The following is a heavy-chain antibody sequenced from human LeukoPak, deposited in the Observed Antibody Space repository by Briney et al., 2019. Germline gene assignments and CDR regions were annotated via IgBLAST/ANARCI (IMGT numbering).Heavy chain of an antibody. J-gene: IGHJ3*02. CDR1: GFTFTNYV. CDR2: MKQDGSEI. Sequence: GGSLRLSCAASGFTFTNYVMNWVRQAPGKGLEWVANMKQDGSEINYVEFVKGRFTISRDNVRNSLYLQMNSLRVEDSAVYYCARGGFWHAFDIWGQGTMVTVSS. CDR3: ARGGFWHAFDI. V-gene: IGHV3-7*01. D-gene: IGHD2-2*03.